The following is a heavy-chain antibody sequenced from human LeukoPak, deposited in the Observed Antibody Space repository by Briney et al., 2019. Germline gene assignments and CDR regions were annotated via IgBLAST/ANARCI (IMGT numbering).Heavy chain of an antibody. V-gene: IGHV3-30-3*01. J-gene: IGHJ4*02. Sequence: GGSLRLSCAASGCTFSSYAMYWVRQAPGKGLEWVAVISYDGNNKYYAASVKGRFTISRDDSKNTLSLQMNSLRAEDTAVYYCARGAPERISSSTNYYFDYWGQGTLVTVSS. D-gene: IGHD6-6*01. CDR2: ISYDGNNK. CDR1: GCTFSSYA. CDR3: ARGAPERISSSTNYYFDY.